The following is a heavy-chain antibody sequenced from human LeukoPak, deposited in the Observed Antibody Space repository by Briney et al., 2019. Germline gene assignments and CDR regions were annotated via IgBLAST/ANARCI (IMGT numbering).Heavy chain of an antibody. CDR2: INQDESAK. J-gene: IGHJ4*02. CDR3: ARVEYYYDSSGYPYFDY. D-gene: IGHD3-22*01. V-gene: IGHV3-7*03. Sequence: GGSLRLSCAASGFTFSRYWMSWVRQAPGKGLEWVARINQDESAKFYVDSVRGRFTISRDNAKNSLFLQMNSLRAEDTALYYCARVEYYYDSSGYPYFDYWGQGTLVTVSS. CDR1: GFTFSRYW.